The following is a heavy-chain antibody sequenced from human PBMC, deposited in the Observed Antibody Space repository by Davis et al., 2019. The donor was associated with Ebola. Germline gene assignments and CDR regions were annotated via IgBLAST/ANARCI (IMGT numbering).Heavy chain of an antibody. CDR3: ARHRSQWEPRQTDAFDV. D-gene: IGHD1-26*01. CDR2: IYPGDPDI. J-gene: IGHJ3*01. CDR1: GYSFTSYW. Sequence: PGGSLRLSCKGSGYSFTSYWIGWVRQMPGKGLEWMGIIYPGDPDIRYSPSFQGQVTISADKSIDTAYLQWSSLKASDTAMYYCARHRSQWEPRQTDAFDVWGPGTMVTVSS. V-gene: IGHV5-51*01.